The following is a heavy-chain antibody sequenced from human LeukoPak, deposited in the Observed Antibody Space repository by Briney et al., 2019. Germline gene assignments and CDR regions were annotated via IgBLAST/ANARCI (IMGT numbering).Heavy chain of an antibody. CDR2: ISYDGSNK. CDR1: GFTFSSYG. CDR3: ARVISGSYTLGAFDI. J-gene: IGHJ3*02. Sequence: GSLRLSFAASGFTFSSYGIHWFRQAPGKGLEWVAVISYDGSNKYYADSVKGRFTISRDNSKNTLYLQMNSLRAEDTAVYYCARVISGSYTLGAFDIWGQGTMVTVSS. D-gene: IGHD1-26*01. V-gene: IGHV3-30*03.